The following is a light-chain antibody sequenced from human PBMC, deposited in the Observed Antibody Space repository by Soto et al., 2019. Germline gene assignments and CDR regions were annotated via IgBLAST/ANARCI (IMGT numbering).Light chain of an antibody. CDR1: ESVSSD. CDR3: QQYNNWPLLT. Sequence: IVMTQSPATLSVSPGERATLSCRASESVSSDLAWYQQKPGQAPSLLIYGASTRATGIPARFSGSGSGTEFTLTISSLQSEDFAVYYCQQYNNWPLLTFGPGTKVDIK. CDR2: GAS. J-gene: IGKJ3*01. V-gene: IGKV3-15*01.